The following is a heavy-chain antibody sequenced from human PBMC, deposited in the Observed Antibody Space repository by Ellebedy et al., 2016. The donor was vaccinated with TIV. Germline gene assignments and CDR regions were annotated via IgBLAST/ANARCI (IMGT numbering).Heavy chain of an antibody. Sequence: GGSLRLSCAASGFTFSSYSMHWVRQAPGKGLVWVSRISNDGSVTTYADSVKGRFTISRDNAKNTLYLQMNSLRAEDTAMYYCARDLARLTGGGNSLDYWGQGTLVTVSS. J-gene: IGHJ4*02. V-gene: IGHV3-74*01. CDR1: GFTFSSYS. CDR2: ISNDGSVT. CDR3: ARDLARLTGGGNSLDY. D-gene: IGHD4-23*01.